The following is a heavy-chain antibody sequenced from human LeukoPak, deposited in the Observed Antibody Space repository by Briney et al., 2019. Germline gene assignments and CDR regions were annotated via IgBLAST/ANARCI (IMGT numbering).Heavy chain of an antibody. D-gene: IGHD4-11*01. Sequence: GGSLRLSCATSGFTFSHYGMRWVRQAPGKGLEWVAAIWNDGTDKFYGDSVKGRFTISRDNSKNTVYLQMNSLRVEDTAVYYCAKDAQRGFDFSNSLESWGQGTLVTVSS. J-gene: IGHJ4*02. V-gene: IGHV3-33*06. CDR3: AKDAQRGFDFSNSLES. CDR2: IWNDGTDK. CDR1: GFTFSHYG.